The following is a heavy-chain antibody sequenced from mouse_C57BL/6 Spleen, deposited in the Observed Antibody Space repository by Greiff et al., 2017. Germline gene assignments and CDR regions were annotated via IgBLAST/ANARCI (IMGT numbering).Heavy chain of an antibody. CDR3: ARSTGRAMDY. V-gene: IGHV1-54*01. D-gene: IGHD4-1*02. Sequence: QVQLQQSGAELVRPGTSVTVSCKASGYAFTNYLIEWVKQRPGQGLEWIGVINPGSGGTNYNEKFKGKATLTADKSSSTAYMQLSSLTSEDSAVYFCARSTGRAMDYWGQGTSVTVSS. CDR1: GYAFTNYL. J-gene: IGHJ4*01. CDR2: INPGSGGT.